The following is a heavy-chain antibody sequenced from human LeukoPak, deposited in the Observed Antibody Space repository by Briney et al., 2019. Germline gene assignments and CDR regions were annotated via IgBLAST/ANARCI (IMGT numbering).Heavy chain of an antibody. Sequence: PSETLSLTCIVSSGSINNHYGSWVRQPPGKGLEWVGYIYDSWNTNYNPSLQGRVTISMDASRNQFSLNLTSVTAADTAVYYCARDQIGYGLDYWGQGTLVTVSS. V-gene: IGHV4-59*11. CDR2: IYDSWNT. D-gene: IGHD5-18*01. CDR3: ARDQIGYGLDY. J-gene: IGHJ4*02. CDR1: SGSINNHY.